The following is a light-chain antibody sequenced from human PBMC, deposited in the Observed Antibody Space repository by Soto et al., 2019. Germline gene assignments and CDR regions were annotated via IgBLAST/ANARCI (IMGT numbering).Light chain of an antibody. CDR3: GTCDSSLSAGV. CDR1: SSNIGNNF. J-gene: IGLJ3*02. CDR2: DNN. Sequence: QSVLTQPPSVSAAPGQKVTISCSGSSSNIGNNFVSWYQQLPGTAPKLLIYDNNKRPSGIPDRFSGSKSGTSATLGITGLQTGDEADYNCGTCDSSLSAGVFGGGNKLTVL. V-gene: IGLV1-51*01.